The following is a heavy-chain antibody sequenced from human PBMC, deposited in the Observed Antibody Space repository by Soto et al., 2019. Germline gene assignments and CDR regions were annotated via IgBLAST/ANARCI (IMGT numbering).Heavy chain of an antibody. CDR1: GFTFDDYA. Sequence: PGGSLRLSCAASGFTFDDYAVHWVRQAPGKGLEWVSGISWNSGSIGYADSVEGRFTISRDNAKNSLYLQMNSLRAEDTALYYCAKDTYSSSWYPRRPSVGDDYWGQGNLVTVSS. D-gene: IGHD6-13*01. CDR3: AKDTYSSSWYPRRPSVGDDY. V-gene: IGHV3-9*01. CDR2: ISWNSGSI. J-gene: IGHJ4*02.